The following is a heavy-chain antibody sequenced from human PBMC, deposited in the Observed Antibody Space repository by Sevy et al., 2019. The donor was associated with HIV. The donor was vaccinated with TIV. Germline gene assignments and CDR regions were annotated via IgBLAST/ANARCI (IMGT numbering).Heavy chain of an antibody. V-gene: IGHV3-20*04. CDR3: ATSGSYYYYYYYMDV. CDR2: INWNGGST. J-gene: IGHJ6*03. Sequence: LSLTCAASGFTFDDYGMSWVRQAPGKGLEWVSGINWNGGSTGYADSVKGRFTISRDNAKNSLYLQMNSLRAEDTALYYCATSGSYYYYYYYMDVWGKRTTVTVSS. D-gene: IGHD1-26*01. CDR1: GFTFDDYG.